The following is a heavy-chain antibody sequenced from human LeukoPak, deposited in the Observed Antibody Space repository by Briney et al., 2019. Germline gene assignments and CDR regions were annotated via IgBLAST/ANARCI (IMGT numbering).Heavy chain of an antibody. D-gene: IGHD6-13*01. CDR2: IFPIFGTA. Sequence: SVKVSCKASGGTFSSYAISWVRQAPGQGLEWMGGIFPIFGTANYAQKFQGRVTITADESTSTAYMELSSLRSEDTAVYYCARYGGYDPYSSSWYSYDYWGQGTLVTVSS. V-gene: IGHV1-69*01. J-gene: IGHJ4*02. CDR1: GGTFSSYA. CDR3: ARYGGYDPYSSSWYSYDY.